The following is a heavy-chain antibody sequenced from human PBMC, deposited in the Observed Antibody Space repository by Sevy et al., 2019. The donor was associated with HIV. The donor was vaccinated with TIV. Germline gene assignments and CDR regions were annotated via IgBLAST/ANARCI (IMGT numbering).Heavy chain of an antibody. CDR3: ARDCSSTSCLWGLDV. V-gene: IGHV3-7*03. CDR1: GFTFRSYW. J-gene: IGHJ6*02. CDR2: IKVDGSEK. D-gene: IGHD2-2*01. Sequence: GESPKISCAVSGFTFRSYWMSWVRQAPGKGLEWVAHIKVDGSEKYHVDSVKGRFTISRDNAKNSLFLQMNSLRVEDTAVYYCARDCSSTSCLWGLDVWGQGTAVTVSS.